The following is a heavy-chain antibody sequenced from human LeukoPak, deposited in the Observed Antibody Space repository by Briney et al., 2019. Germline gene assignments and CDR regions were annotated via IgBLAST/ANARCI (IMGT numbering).Heavy chain of an antibody. D-gene: IGHD7-27*01. CDR3: ARVAGLGMDYYYYYMDV. CDR1: GFTFSSYA. V-gene: IGHV3-30-3*01. J-gene: IGHJ6*03. CDR2: ISYDGSNK. Sequence: PGGSLRLSCAASGFTFSSYAMHWVRQAPGKGLEWVAVISYDGSNKYYADSVKGRFTISRDNAKNSLYLQMNSLRAEDTAVYYCARVAGLGMDYYYYYMDVRGKGTTVTVSS.